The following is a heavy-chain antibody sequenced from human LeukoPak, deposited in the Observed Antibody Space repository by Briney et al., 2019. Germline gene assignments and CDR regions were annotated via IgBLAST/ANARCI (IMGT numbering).Heavy chain of an antibody. D-gene: IGHD3-3*01. V-gene: IGHV1-18*01. CDR2: ISAYNGNT. J-gene: IGHJ6*03. Sequence: GASVKVSCKASGYTFTIYGISWVRQAPGQGLEWMGWISAYNGNTNYAQKLQGRVTMTTDTSTSTAYMELRSLSSDDTAVYYCARDHYDFWSGYYLAARSLMDVWGKGTTVTVSS. CDR3: ARDHYDFWSGYYLAARSLMDV. CDR1: GYTFTIYG.